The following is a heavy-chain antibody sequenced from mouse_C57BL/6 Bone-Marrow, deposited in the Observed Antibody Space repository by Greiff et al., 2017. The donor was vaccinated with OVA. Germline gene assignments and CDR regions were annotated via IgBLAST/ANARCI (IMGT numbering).Heavy chain of an antibody. V-gene: IGHV3-8*01. CDR2: ISYSGST. CDR1: GYSITSDY. Sequence: EVQLQQSGPGLAKPSQTLSLTCSVTGYSITSDYWNWIRKFPGNKLEYMGYISYSGSTYYNPSLKSRLSITRDTSKNQHYMQLNSVTTEYTASYYCARTPHYCSSYWYFAVWGTGTTVTVSS. J-gene: IGHJ1*03. D-gene: IGHD1-1*01. CDR3: ARTPHYCSSYWYFAV.